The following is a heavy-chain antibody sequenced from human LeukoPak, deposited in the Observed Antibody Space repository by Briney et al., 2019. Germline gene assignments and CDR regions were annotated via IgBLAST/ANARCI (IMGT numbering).Heavy chain of an antibody. Sequence: SETLSLTCTVSGGSISSGDYYWSWIRQPPGKGLEWIGEINDSGSTNYNPSLKGRVTISVDKSRKRFSLKFASVTAADTAVYYCARGRKISTGSRYYYYGMDVWGQGTTVTVSS. CDR3: ARGRKISTGSRYYYYGMDV. V-gene: IGHV4-39*02. CDR2: INDSGST. D-gene: IGHD3-9*01. CDR1: GGSISSGDYY. J-gene: IGHJ6*02.